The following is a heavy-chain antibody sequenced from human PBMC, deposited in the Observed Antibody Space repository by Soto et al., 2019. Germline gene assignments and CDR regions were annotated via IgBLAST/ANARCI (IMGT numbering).Heavy chain of an antibody. D-gene: IGHD6-13*01. CDR3: ARVLAGPNCFDP. V-gene: IGHV1-69*13. J-gene: IGHJ5*02. CDR1: GGTFSSYA. CDR2: ITPIFGTA. Sequence: SVKVSCKASGGTFSSYAISWVRQAPGQGLEWMGGITPIFGTANYAQKFQGRVTITADESTSTAYMELSSLRSEDTAVYYCARVLAGPNCFDPWGQGTLVTVSS.